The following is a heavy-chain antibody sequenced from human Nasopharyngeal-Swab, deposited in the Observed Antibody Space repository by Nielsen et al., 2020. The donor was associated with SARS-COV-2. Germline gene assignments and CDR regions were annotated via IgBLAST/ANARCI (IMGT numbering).Heavy chain of an antibody. CDR3: AREGVGGWNYEVLWFGDFFYYMDV. V-gene: IGHV1-3*01. Sequence: ASVKVSCKDSGYTFTSYAMHWVRQAPGQRLEWMGWINAGNGNTKYSQQFQGRVTITRDTSASTAYMELSSLRSEDTAVYYCAREGVGGWNYEVLWFGDFFYYMDVWGKGTTVTVSS. D-gene: IGHD3-10*01. J-gene: IGHJ6*03. CDR2: INAGNGNT. CDR1: GYTFTSYA.